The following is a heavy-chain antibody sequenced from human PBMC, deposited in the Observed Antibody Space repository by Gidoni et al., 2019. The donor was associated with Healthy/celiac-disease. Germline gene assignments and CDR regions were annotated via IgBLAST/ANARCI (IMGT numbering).Heavy chain of an antibody. V-gene: IGHV3-30-3*01. Sequence: QVQLVESGGGVVQPGRSLRLPCAPSGFTFSSYSMHWVRQAPGKGLEWVAVISYDGSNKYYADAVKGRFTISRDNSKNTLYLQMNSLRAEDTAVYYCARESRGLGGGSWRGYYFDYWGQGTLVTVSS. CDR1: GFTFSSYS. CDR2: ISYDGSNK. CDR3: ARESRGLGGGSWRGYYFDY. J-gene: IGHJ4*02. D-gene: IGHD2-15*01.